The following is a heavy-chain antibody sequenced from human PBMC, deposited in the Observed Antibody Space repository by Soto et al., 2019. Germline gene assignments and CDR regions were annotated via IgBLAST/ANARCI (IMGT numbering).Heavy chain of an antibody. J-gene: IGHJ4*02. CDR1: GFSFTAYP. D-gene: IGHD5-12*01. Sequence: QVQLLQSGPEVRKPGASVNISCKASGFSFTAYPMYWVRQAPGQGLEWLGWINRGNVDTKSSEKFQGRVTFTRDNSANVVYMELTSLRSEDTAVYYCARNRGFYFDFWGQGALVRVSS. CDR3: ARNRGFYFDF. CDR2: INRGNVDT. V-gene: IGHV1-3*01.